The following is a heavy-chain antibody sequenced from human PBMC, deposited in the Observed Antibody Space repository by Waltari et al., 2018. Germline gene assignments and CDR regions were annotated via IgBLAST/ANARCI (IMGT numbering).Heavy chain of an antibody. CDR2: INTNSGDK. J-gene: IGHJ4*02. CDR1: GYTFTGYY. Sequence: QVHLVQSGAEVKKPGASVKVSCKASGYTFTGYYIQWVRRAPGQGLEWMGRINTNSGDKNDAQKFQGRVTLTRDTSINTAYMELSSLKSDDTAVYYCARDLGSDYGNRDYWGQGTLVTVPS. CDR3: ARDLGSDYGNRDY. D-gene: IGHD4-17*01. V-gene: IGHV1-2*06.